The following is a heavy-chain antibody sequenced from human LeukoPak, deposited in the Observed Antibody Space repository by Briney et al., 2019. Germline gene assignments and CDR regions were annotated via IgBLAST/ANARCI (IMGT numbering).Heavy chain of an antibody. CDR2: IFHNGDT. D-gene: IGHD3-22*01. CDR1: GVSTDSSRFY. Sequence: SETLSLTCTVSGVSTDSSRFYWGWIRQPPGKGLEWIGNIFHNGDTYHNPSLRSRVTMSKDTSKNQFSLKLTSVTAADTAIYYCARDSRYDSNGYRHVFWYFDLWGRGTLVAVSS. CDR3: ARDSRYDSNGYRHVFWYFDL. J-gene: IGHJ2*01. V-gene: IGHV4-39*07.